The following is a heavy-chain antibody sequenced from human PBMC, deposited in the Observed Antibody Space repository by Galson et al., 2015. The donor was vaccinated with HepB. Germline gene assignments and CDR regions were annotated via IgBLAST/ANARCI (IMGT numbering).Heavy chain of an antibody. J-gene: IGHJ4*02. CDR2: ISDTSGFI. CDR3: ARSLSGQDFDY. CDR1: GFTFSTYS. V-gene: IGHV3-21*01. Sequence: SLRLSCAASGFTFSTYSMSWVRQAPGKGLEWVSSISDTSGFIYYADSVKDRFTISRDNARSSLFLQMNSLRAEDTAVYYCARSLSGQDFDYWGQGTLVTVSS.